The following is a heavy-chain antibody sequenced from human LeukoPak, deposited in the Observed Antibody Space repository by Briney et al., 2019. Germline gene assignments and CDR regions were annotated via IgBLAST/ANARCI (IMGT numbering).Heavy chain of an antibody. CDR2: ISGSGGST. Sequence: GGSLRLSCVASGFTFSSYVMSWVRQAPGKGLEWVSAISGSGGSTYYADSVKGRFTISRDNSKNTLYLQVNSLRAEDTAVYYCAKTAVANGGDYWGQGTLVTVSS. CDR3: AKTAVANGGDY. CDR1: GFTFSSYV. D-gene: IGHD6-19*01. V-gene: IGHV3-23*01. J-gene: IGHJ4*02.